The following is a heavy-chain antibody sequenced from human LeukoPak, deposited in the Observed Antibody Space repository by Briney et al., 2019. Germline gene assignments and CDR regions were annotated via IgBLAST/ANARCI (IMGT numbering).Heavy chain of an antibody. Sequence: GGSLRLSCAASGFTFSSYAMSWVRQAPGKGLEWVSAISGSGGSTYYADSVKGRFTISRDNSKNTLYPQMNSLRAEDTAVYYCAKEPLGRFLEWLPHFYFDYWGQGTLVTVSS. CDR3: AKEPLGRFLEWLPHFYFDY. V-gene: IGHV3-23*01. D-gene: IGHD3-3*01. CDR2: ISGSGGST. CDR1: GFTFSSYA. J-gene: IGHJ4*02.